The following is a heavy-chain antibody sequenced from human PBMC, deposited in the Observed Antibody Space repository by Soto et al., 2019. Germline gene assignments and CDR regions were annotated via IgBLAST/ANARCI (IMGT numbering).Heavy chain of an antibody. D-gene: IGHD3-3*01. CDR1: GGSFSGYY. CDR2: INHSGST. Sequence: SETLSLTCAVYGGSFSGYYWSWIRQPPGKGLEWIGEINHSGSTNYNPSLKSRVTISVDTSKNQFSLKLSSVTAADTAVYYCARAISYYDFWSGSGWFDPWGQGTLVTVSS. V-gene: IGHV4-34*01. CDR3: ARAISYYDFWSGSGWFDP. J-gene: IGHJ5*02.